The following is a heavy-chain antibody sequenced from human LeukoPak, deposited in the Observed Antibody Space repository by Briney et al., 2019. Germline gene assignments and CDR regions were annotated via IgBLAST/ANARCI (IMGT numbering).Heavy chain of an antibody. Sequence: GGSLRLSCSASGFTFSSYAMHWVRQAPGKGLEYVSAISSNGGSTYYADSVKGRFTISRDNSKNTLYLQMSSLRAEDTAVYYCVKDGTYYYGSGQLDYWGQGTLLTVSS. J-gene: IGHJ4*02. CDR1: GFTFSSYA. CDR2: ISSNGGST. D-gene: IGHD3-10*01. V-gene: IGHV3-64D*06. CDR3: VKDGTYYYGSGQLDY.